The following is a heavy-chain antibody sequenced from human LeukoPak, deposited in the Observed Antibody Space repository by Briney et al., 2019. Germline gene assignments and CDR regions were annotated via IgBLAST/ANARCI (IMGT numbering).Heavy chain of an antibody. Sequence: ASVKVSCKASGYTFTGYYMHWVRQAPGQGLEWMGWINPNSGGTNYAQKFQGRVTMTRDTSISTAYMELSRLRSDDTAVYYCARVITMVRGVIGLPLIGYWGRGTLVTVSS. CDR1: GYTFTGYY. J-gene: IGHJ4*02. CDR2: INPNSGGT. V-gene: IGHV1-2*02. CDR3: ARVITMVRGVIGLPLIGY. D-gene: IGHD3-10*01.